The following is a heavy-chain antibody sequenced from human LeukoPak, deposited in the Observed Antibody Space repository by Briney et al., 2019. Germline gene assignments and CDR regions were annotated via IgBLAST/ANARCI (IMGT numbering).Heavy chain of an antibody. CDR3: ARGAVVGHYNWFDP. J-gene: IGHJ5*02. CDR1: GYTLTELS. Sequence: PQASVKVSCKVSGYTLTELSMHWVRQAPGKGLEWMGGFDPEDGETIYAQKFQGRVTMTEDTSTDTAYMELSSLRSEDTAVYYCARGAVVGHYNWFDPWGQGTLVTVSS. CDR2: FDPEDGET. D-gene: IGHD6-19*01. V-gene: IGHV1-24*01.